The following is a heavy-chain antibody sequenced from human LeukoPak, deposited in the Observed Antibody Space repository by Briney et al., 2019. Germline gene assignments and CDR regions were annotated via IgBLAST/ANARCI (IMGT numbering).Heavy chain of an antibody. Sequence: ASVKVSCKASGYTFTSYGISWVRQALGQGLEWMGWISAYNGNTNYAQKLQGRVTMTTDTSTSTAYMELRSLRSDDTAVYYCARFGGQWLSRNYFDYWGQGTLVTVSS. CDR3: ARFGGQWLSRNYFDY. CDR1: GYTFTSYG. CDR2: ISAYNGNT. J-gene: IGHJ4*02. V-gene: IGHV1-18*04. D-gene: IGHD6-19*01.